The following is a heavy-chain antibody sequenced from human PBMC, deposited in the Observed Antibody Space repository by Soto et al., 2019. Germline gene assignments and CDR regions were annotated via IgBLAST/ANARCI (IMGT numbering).Heavy chain of an antibody. V-gene: IGHV3-64*01. Sequence: GGSLRLSCAASGFSFNSYAVHWVRQAPGKGLEYVSAISSNGGSTYYANSVKGRFTISRDNSKNTLYLQMGSLRAEDMAVYYCARDGLNCSSTSCRDYYYYYYMDVWGKGTTVTVSS. CDR1: GFSFNSYA. D-gene: IGHD2-2*01. J-gene: IGHJ6*03. CDR3: ARDGLNCSSTSCRDYYYYYYMDV. CDR2: ISSNGGST.